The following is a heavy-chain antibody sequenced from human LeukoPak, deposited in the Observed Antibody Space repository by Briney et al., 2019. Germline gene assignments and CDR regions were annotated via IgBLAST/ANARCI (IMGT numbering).Heavy chain of an antibody. CDR2: IYYSGST. CDR3: ARGPSKARLFDY. J-gene: IGHJ4*02. V-gene: IGHV4-59*01. Sequence: SETLSLTCTVSGGSISSYYWSWIRQPPGKGLEWIGYIYYSGSTNYNPSLNSRVTISVDTSKNQFSLKLSSVTAADTAMYYCARGPSKARLFDYWGQGTLVTVSS. CDR1: GGSISSYY.